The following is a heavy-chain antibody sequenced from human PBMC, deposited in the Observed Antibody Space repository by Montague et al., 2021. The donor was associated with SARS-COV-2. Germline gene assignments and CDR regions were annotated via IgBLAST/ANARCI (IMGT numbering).Heavy chain of an antibody. CDR1: GFTFNTYS. CDR3: ARDGVQFGDWPYYFAF. V-gene: IGHV3-21*01. J-gene: IGHJ4*02. Sequence: SLRLSCAASGFTFNTYSMHWVRRAPGKGLEWVSSISSSGTYIYYADSVRSRFTISRDNAHNSLSLQLNSLRPEDTALYYCARDGVQFGDWPYYFAFWGQGTLVSVSS. CDR2: ISSSGTYI. D-gene: IGHD2-21*02.